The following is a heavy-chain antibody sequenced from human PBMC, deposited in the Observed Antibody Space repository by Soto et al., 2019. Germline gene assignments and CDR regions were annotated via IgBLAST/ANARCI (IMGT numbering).Heavy chain of an antibody. CDR1: GGSISSYY. J-gene: IGHJ4*02. Sequence: QVQLQESGPGLVKPSETLSLTCTVSGGSISSYYWSWIRQPPGKGLEWIGYIYYSGSTNCNPSLKSRVTISVDTSKNQFSLKLSSVTAADTAVYYGATGGYESTFDYWGQGTLVTVSS. CDR3: ATGGYESTFDY. V-gene: IGHV4-59*01. D-gene: IGHD3-3*01. CDR2: IYYSGST.